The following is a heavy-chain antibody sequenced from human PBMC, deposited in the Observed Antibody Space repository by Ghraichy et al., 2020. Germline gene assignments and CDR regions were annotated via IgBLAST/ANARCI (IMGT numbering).Heavy chain of an antibody. CDR1: GFTFSSYA. CDR2: ISGSGGST. D-gene: IGHD5-18*01. Sequence: LSLTCAASGFTFSSYAMSWVRQAPGKGLEWVSAISGSGGSTYYADSVKGRFTISRDNSKNTLYLQMNSLRAEDTAVYYCAKDPDTAMVTHTYYFDYWGQGTLVTVSS. J-gene: IGHJ4*02. CDR3: AKDPDTAMVTHTYYFDY. V-gene: IGHV3-23*01.